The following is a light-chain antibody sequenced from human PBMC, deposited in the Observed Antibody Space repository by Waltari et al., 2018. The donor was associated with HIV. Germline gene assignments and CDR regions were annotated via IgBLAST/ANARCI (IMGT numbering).Light chain of an antibody. CDR3: QAWDSNTAHVL. V-gene: IGLV3-1*01. J-gene: IGLJ2*01. Sequence: SYDLTQPPSVSVSPGQTASITCAGDKLGDKDASWYQQKAGQSPVLVIFQDRQRPSGTPDRFSGSNAGNTATLTISGTQAMDEADYYCQAWDSNTAHVLFGGGTKVTVL. CDR2: QDR. CDR1: KLGDKD.